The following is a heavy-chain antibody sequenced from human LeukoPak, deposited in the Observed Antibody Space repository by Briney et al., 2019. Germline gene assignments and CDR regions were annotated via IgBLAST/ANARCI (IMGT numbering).Heavy chain of an antibody. J-gene: IGHJ4*02. CDR1: GFTFSNYA. D-gene: IGHD2-8*02. CDR2: ISDSSHTT. CDR3: ATYRQVLLPFES. Sequence: GGSLRLSCAASGFTFSNYAMSWVRQAPGKGLEWVSAISDSSHTTYYADSVKGRFTISRDSSKNTLYLQMNSLRAEDTAIYYCATYRQVLLPFESWGQGTLVTVSS. V-gene: IGHV3-23*01.